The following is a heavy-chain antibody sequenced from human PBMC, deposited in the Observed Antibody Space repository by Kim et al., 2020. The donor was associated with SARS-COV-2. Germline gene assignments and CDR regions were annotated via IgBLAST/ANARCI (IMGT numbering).Heavy chain of an antibody. CDR3: ASSQGPFDY. CDR2: ITSGSSTI. CDR1: GFSFSTYN. Sequence: GGSLRLSCAASGFSFSTYNMNWVRQAPGKGLEWISHITSGSSTIYYRDSVKGRFTISRDNGKNSLYLQMNSLRDEDTAVYYCASSQGPFDYWGQGTLVT. J-gene: IGHJ4*02. V-gene: IGHV3-48*02.